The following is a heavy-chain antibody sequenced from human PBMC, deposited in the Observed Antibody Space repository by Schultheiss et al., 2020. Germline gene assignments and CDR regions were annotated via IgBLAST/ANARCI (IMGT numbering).Heavy chain of an antibody. CDR2: IYYSGST. J-gene: IGHJ4*02. CDR1: GGSISSGGYY. D-gene: IGHD3-16*01. V-gene: IGHV4-31*03. CDR3: ARMMRSANDY. Sequence: SETLSLTCTVSGGSISSGGYYWSWIRQHPGKGLEWIGYIYYSGSTNYNPSLKSRVTISVDTSKNQFSLKLSSVTAADTAVYYCARMMRSANDYWGQGTLVTVSS.